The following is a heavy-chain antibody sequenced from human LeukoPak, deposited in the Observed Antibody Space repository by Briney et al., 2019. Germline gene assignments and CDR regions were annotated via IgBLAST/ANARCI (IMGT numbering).Heavy chain of an antibody. CDR1: GFTFSSYA. Sequence: GGSLRLSCAASGFTFSSYAMHWVRQAPGKGLEWVAVISYDVSNIYYADSVKGRFTISRDSSKNTLYLQMNSLRAEDTAVYYCARYRAAGRSFDYWGQGTLVTVSS. CDR3: ARYRAAGRSFDY. J-gene: IGHJ4*02. CDR2: ISYDVSNI. V-gene: IGHV3-30*04. D-gene: IGHD6-13*01.